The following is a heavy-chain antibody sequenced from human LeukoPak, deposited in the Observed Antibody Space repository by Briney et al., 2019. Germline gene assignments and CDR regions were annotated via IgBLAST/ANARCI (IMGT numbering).Heavy chain of an antibody. Sequence: SETLSLTCAVYGGSFSGYYWTWIRQSPGKGLEWIGEINPSGSTYYNPSLKSRLTISRDTSKNQFSLRLSSVTAADTAVYYCARGRQEISMILVVMTGVSYYLDVWGIGTTVTVS. CDR1: GGSFSGYY. J-gene: IGHJ6*03. D-gene: IGHD3-22*01. CDR2: INPSGST. V-gene: IGHV4-34*01. CDR3: ARGRQEISMILVVMTGVSYYLDV.